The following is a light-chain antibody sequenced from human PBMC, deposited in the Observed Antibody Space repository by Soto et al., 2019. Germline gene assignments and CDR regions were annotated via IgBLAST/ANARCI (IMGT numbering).Light chain of an antibody. Sequence: DIQMTQSPSTLSASLGDRVAITCRASQSISSWLAWYQQKPGKAPKLLIYKASSLESGVPSRFSGSGSGTEFSLTISSLQPDDFATYYCQQYNHYWTFGQGTKVHI. CDR1: QSISSW. V-gene: IGKV1-5*03. J-gene: IGKJ1*01. CDR3: QQYNHYWT. CDR2: KAS.